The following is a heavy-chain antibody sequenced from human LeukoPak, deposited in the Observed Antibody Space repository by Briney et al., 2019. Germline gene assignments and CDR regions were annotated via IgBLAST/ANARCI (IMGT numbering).Heavy chain of an antibody. CDR2: ISAYNGNT. Sequence: ASVKVSCKASGYTFTSYGISWVRQAPGQGLEWVGWISAYNGNTNYAQKLQGRVTMTTDTSTSTAYMELRSLRSDDTAVYYCAREHYGSGSYYNDYWGQGTLVTVSS. D-gene: IGHD3-10*01. V-gene: IGHV1-18*01. J-gene: IGHJ4*02. CDR3: AREHYGSGSYYNDY. CDR1: GYTFTSYG.